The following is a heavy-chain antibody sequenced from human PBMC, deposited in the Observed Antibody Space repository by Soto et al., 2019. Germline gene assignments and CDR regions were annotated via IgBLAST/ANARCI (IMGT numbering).Heavy chain of an antibody. V-gene: IGHV3-74*01. Sequence: EVQLVESGGGLVQPGGSLRLSCAASEFTFNTYWMHWVRQAPGKGLVWVSRINGDGSSTNYADSVKGRFTISRDNARNTLYLQMNSLRAEDTAVYYCARDQGRNLAASWGQGTLVTVSS. CDR2: INGDGSST. CDR1: EFTFNTYW. CDR3: ARDQGRNLAAS. J-gene: IGHJ5*02. D-gene: IGHD1-7*01.